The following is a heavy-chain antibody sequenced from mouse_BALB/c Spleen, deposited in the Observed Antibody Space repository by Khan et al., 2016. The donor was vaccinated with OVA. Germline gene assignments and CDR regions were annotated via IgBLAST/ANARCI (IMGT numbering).Heavy chain of an antibody. CDR2: IYYSGTG. D-gene: IGHD1-1*01. V-gene: IGHV3-5*02. CDR1: GISITSGNYR. Sequence: EVKLLESGPGLVKPSQTVSLTCTVTGISITSGNYRWSWIRQFPGNKLEWIGNIYYSGTGTYNPSLTSRTTITRDTSKNQFFLEMNTLTAEDTATYYCARDYGSLYWFFDVWGTGTTVTVSS. CDR3: ARDYGSLYWFFDV. J-gene: IGHJ1*03.